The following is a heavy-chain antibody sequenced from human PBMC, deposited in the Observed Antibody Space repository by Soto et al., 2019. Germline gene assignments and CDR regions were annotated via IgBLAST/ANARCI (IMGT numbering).Heavy chain of an antibody. CDR2: IIPIFGTA. J-gene: IGHJ6*02. D-gene: IGHD3-10*01. Sequence: QVQLVQSGAEVKKPGSSVKVSCKASGGTFSSYAISWVRQAPGQGLEWMGGIIPIFGTANYAQKFKGRVTITAGEYTSTAYMEMSSLRSEDTDVYYCAIAVSITMVRGVIDTYYGMDVWGQGATVTVSS. CDR1: GGTFSSYA. CDR3: AIAVSITMVRGVIDTYYGMDV. V-gene: IGHV1-69*01.